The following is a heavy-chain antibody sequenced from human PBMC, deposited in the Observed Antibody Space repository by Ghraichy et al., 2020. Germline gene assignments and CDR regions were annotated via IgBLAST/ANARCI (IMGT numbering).Heavy chain of an antibody. CDR2: IHWNDDK. V-gene: IGHV2-5*01. D-gene: IGHD2-2*01. CDR1: GFSLKTNGVA. Sequence: SGPTLVKPTQTLTLTCVFSGFSLKTNGVAVGWIRQPPGKALEWIAVIHWNDDKRYSPSLKSRLTITKDTSKNQVTLTMTNMHPQETATYYCAHRRVGYCSRSDCFPGNGMDVWGQGTTVTVSS. CDR3: AHRRVGYCSRSDCFPGNGMDV. J-gene: IGHJ6*02.